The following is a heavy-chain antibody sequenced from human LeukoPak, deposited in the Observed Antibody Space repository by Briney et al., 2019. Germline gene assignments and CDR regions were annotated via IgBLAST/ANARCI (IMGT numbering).Heavy chain of an antibody. V-gene: IGHV3-30*03. J-gene: IGHJ4*02. CDR2: TSYDESNK. CDR1: GFTFSIYT. D-gene: IGHD3-10*01. Sequence: GGSLRLSCAPSGFTFSIYTMVWVRQPPGKGLEWVAVTSYDESNKYYADSVKGRFTISRDNSNNTLYLQMNSLRPEDTAVYYCARDWGVDSWGQGTLVTVSS. CDR3: ARDWGVDS.